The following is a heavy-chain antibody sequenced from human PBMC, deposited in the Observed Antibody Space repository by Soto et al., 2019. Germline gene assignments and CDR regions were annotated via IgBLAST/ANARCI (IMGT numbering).Heavy chain of an antibody. CDR3: ARVVGIAAAGPIDY. Sequence: GGSLRLSCAASGFTVSSNYMSWVRQAPGKGLEWVSVIYSGGSTYYADSVKGRFTISRDNSKNTLYLQMNSLRAEDTAVYYCARVVGIAAAGPIDYWGQGTLVTVSS. V-gene: IGHV3-66*01. CDR2: IYSGGST. CDR1: GFTVSSNY. D-gene: IGHD6-13*01. J-gene: IGHJ4*02.